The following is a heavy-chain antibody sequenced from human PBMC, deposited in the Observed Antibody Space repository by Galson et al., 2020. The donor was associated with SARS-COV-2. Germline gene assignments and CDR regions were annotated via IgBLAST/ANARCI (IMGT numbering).Heavy chain of an antibody. Sequence: ASVTVSCQASGFTFTDYYLNWVRPAPGQGPEWVGWLNPYSGDTDQAQNFQGRVTMTSDTPINTAYMELSSRRSDDTAIYYCASGDYGVSWGQGTLITVSS. CDR3: ASGDYGVS. CDR1: GFTFTDYY. CDR2: LNPYSGDT. V-gene: IGHV1-2*02. D-gene: IGHD4-17*01. J-gene: IGHJ1*01.